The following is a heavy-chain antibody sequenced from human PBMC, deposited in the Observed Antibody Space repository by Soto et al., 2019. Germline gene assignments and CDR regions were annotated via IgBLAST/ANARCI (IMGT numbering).Heavy chain of an antibody. CDR1: GFTFSSYW. CDR3: AKDRRGIAAAGIDY. J-gene: IGHJ4*02. D-gene: IGHD6-13*01. V-gene: IGHV3-7*03. Sequence: EVQLVESGGGLVQPGGSLRLSCAASGFTFSSYWMSWVRQAPGKGLEWVANIKQDGSEKYYVDSVKGRFTISRDNAKNSLYLQMNSLRAEDTALYYCAKDRRGIAAAGIDYWGQGTLVTVSS. CDR2: IKQDGSEK.